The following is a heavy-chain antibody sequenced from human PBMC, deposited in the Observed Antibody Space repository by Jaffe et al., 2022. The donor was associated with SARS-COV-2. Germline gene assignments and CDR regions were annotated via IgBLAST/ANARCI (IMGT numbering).Heavy chain of an antibody. V-gene: IGHV4-59*01. CDR2: IYYSGST. CDR1: GGSISSYY. Sequence: QVQLQESGPGLVKPSETLSLTCTVSGGSISSYYWSWIRQPPGKGLEWIGYIYYSGSTNYNPSLKSRVTISVDTSKNQFSLKLSSVTAADTAVYYCARDMVVTAPYYYYYGMDVWGQGTTVTVSS. J-gene: IGHJ6*02. CDR3: ARDMVVTAPYYYYYGMDV. D-gene: IGHD2-21*02.